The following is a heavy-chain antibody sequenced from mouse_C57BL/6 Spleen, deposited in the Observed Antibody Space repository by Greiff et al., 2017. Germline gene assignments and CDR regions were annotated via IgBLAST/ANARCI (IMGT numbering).Heavy chain of an antibody. J-gene: IGHJ2*01. D-gene: IGHD1-1*01. Sequence: VPVVESGAELVKPGASVKFSCPTSGFNIKDYYLHLVKQRPEQGLEWIGKIDPEDGATKYAPKFQGKATITADTSSNTAYLQLSSLTSEDTAVYYCARDYYGSSLLDYWGQGTTLTVSS. CDR1: GFNIKDYY. V-gene: IGHV14-2*01. CDR2: IDPEDGAT. CDR3: ARDYYGSSLLDY.